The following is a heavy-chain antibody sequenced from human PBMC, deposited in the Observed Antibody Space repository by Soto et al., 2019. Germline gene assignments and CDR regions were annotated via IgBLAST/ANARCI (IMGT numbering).Heavy chain of an antibody. J-gene: IGHJ5*01. CDR1: GFSFSDYA. Sequence: EVHLLESGGALVQPGGSLTLSCAASGFSFSDYAMSWVRQAPGKGLERVSSIRRTGDSAYYADSVKSRFAISRDRSKKRLLLEMNTLSVEDTAVYYCAKGTDGSGYYNNWFDSWGQGTLITVSS. V-gene: IGHV3-23*01. D-gene: IGHD3-22*01. CDR2: IRRTGDSA. CDR3: AKGTDGSGYYNNWFDS.